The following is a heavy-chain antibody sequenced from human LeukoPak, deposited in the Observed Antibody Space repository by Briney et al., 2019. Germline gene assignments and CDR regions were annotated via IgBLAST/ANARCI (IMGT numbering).Heavy chain of an antibody. Sequence: GSLRLSCAASGFTFSSYAMSWIRQPPGKGLEWIGEINHSGSTNYNPSLKSRVTISVDTSKNQFSLKLSFVTAADTAVYYCARNGWSIAAPQTKFYYYYGMDVWGQGTTVTVSS. V-gene: IGHV4-34*01. D-gene: IGHD6-6*01. CDR2: INHSGST. J-gene: IGHJ6*02. CDR3: ARNGWSIAAPQTKFYYYYGMDV. CDR1: GFTFSSYA.